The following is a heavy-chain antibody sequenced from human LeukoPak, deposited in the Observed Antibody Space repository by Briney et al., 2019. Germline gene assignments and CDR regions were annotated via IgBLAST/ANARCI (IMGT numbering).Heavy chain of an antibody. D-gene: IGHD6-19*01. CDR3: ARPYRSGWINDGFDI. CDR2: INSDGSST. V-gene: IGHV3-74*01. J-gene: IGHJ3*02. Sequence: GGSLRLSCAASGFTFSTYWMHWVRQAPGKGLVWVSRINSDGSSTSYADSVKGRFTISRDNAKNTLFLQMDSLRAEDTALYYCARPYRSGWINDGFDIWGQGTIVTVSS. CDR1: GFTFSTYW.